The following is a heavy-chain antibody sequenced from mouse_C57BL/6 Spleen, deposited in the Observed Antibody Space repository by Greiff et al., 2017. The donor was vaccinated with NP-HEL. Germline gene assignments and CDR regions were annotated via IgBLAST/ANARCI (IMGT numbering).Heavy chain of an antibody. J-gene: IGHJ2*01. V-gene: IGHV1-80*01. D-gene: IGHD2-4*01. CDR3: ARYDYDEGYYFDY. Sequence: QVQLKESGAELVKPGASVKISCKASGYAFSSYWMNWVKQRPGKGLEWIGQIYPGDGDTNYNGKFKGKATLTADKSSSTAYMQLSSLTSEDSAVYFCARYDYDEGYYFDYWGQGTTLTVSS. CDR2: IYPGDGDT. CDR1: GYAFSSYW.